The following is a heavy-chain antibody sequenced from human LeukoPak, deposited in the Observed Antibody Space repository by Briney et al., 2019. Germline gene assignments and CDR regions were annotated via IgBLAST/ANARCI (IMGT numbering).Heavy chain of an antibody. V-gene: IGHV4-4*07. Sequence: SETLSLTCTVSGGSISSYYWSWIRQPAGKGLEWIGRIYTSGSTNYNPSLKSRVTLSIDTSMNQFSLKLSSVTAADTAVYYCARHIYRTFHFDYWGQGTLVTVSS. J-gene: IGHJ4*02. CDR3: ARHIYRTFHFDY. CDR1: GGSISSYY. CDR2: IYTSGST. D-gene: IGHD1-14*01.